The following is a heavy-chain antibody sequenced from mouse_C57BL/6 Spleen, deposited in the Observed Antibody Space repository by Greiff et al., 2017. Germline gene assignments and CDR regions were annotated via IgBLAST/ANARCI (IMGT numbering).Heavy chain of an antibody. CDR3: ARWLPYWYFDV. V-gene: IGHV1-80*01. J-gene: IGHJ1*03. CDR2: IYPGDGDT. D-gene: IGHD2-2*01. CDR1: GYAFSSYW. Sequence: QVQLKESGAELVKPGASVKISCKASGYAFSSYWMNWVKQRPGQGLEWIGQIYPGDGDTNYNGKFKGKATLTADKSSSTAYMQLSSLTSEDSAVYFCARWLPYWYFDVWGTGTTVTVSS.